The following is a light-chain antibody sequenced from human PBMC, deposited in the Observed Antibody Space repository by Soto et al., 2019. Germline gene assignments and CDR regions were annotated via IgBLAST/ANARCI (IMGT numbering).Light chain of an antibody. V-gene: IGKV1-9*01. CDR1: QDINTY. CDR2: AAS. Sequence: DIQLTQSPSFLSASVGDRVTITCRASQDINTYLAWYQQKPGKAPKLLIYAASTLQSAVPSRFSGGGSGTDFTLTISSLQPEDFATYYCLQLNSYPRTFGPGTKVEF. J-gene: IGKJ1*01. CDR3: LQLNSYPRT.